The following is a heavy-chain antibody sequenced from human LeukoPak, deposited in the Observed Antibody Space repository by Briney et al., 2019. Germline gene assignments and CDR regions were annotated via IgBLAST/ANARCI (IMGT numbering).Heavy chain of an antibody. V-gene: IGHV4-4*09. CDR2: IYTSGST. D-gene: IGHD5-24*01. CDR3: ARAGGRGVRDGYKLDY. Sequence: SETLSLTCTVSGGSISSYYWSWIRQPPGKGLEWIGYIYTSGSTNYNPSLKSRVTISVDTSKNQFSLKLSSVTAADTAVYYCARAGGRGVRDGYKLDYWGQGTLVTVSS. CDR1: GGSISSYY. J-gene: IGHJ4*02.